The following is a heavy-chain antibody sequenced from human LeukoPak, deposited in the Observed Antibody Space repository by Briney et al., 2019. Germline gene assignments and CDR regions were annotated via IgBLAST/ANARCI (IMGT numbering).Heavy chain of an antibody. V-gene: IGHV3-30*03. CDR2: ISQDGSLN. Sequence: GGSLRLSCAASGFTFSSYSMNWVRQAPGKGLEWVAFISQDGSLNYYADSVKGRFTTSRDNSKNTLYLQMNSLRPEDTAVYYCASWAWGYNGKTAFDFWGQGTVVTVSS. CDR3: ASWAWGYNGKTAFDF. CDR1: GFTFSSYS. D-gene: IGHD1-26*01. J-gene: IGHJ3*01.